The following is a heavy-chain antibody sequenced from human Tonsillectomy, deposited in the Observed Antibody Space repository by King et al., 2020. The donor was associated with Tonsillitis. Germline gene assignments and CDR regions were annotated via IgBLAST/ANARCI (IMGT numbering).Heavy chain of an antibody. CDR2: ISGSGGST. V-gene: IGHV3-23*04. D-gene: IGHD6-19*01. CDR3: AKEVTGAGTNFFYYGMDV. CDR1: GFTFSSNA. J-gene: IGHJ6*02. Sequence: VQLVESGGGLVQPGGSLRLSCAASGFTFSSNAMSWVRQAPGKGLEWVTVISGSGGSTYYADSVKGRFTISIDNSKITLYLQMNRLRAEDTAVYYCAKEVTGAGTNFFYYGMDVWGRGTTVTVSS.